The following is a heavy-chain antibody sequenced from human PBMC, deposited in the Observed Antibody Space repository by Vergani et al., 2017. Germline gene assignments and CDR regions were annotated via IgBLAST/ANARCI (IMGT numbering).Heavy chain of an antibody. D-gene: IGHD3-22*01. Sequence: EMQLVQSGAEVRKPGESVKISCRTSGYNFDIYWIGWVRQMPGKGLEWMGIVYPADSDTRYSPSFQGQVTISADKSISTAYLQWSSLKASDTAMYYCATIRGVSGFDAFDIWGQGTMVTVSS. CDR1: GYNFDIYW. V-gene: IGHV5-51*01. CDR2: VYPADSDT. CDR3: ATIRGVSGFDAFDI. J-gene: IGHJ3*02.